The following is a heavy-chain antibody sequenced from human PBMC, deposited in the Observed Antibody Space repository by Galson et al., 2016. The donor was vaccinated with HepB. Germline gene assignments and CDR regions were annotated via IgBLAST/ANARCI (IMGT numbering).Heavy chain of an antibody. V-gene: IGHV6-1*01. D-gene: IGHD3-16*02. J-gene: IGHJ4*02. Sequence: CAISGDSVSSNSVVWNWIRQSPSRGLEWLGRTYYRSKWFNEYADSVKSRITNNADTSLNHFSLLLNSVTPEDTAVYYCARGLIALQRNFFDYWGQGTLVTVSS. CDR2: TYYRSKWFN. CDR3: ARGLIALQRNFFDY. CDR1: GDSVSSNSVV.